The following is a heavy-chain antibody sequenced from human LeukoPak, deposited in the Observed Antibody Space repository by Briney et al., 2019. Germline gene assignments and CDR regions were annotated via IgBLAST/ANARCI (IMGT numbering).Heavy chain of an antibody. V-gene: IGHV3-30-3*01. Sequence: GGSLRLSCAASGFTFSSYAMHWVRQAPGKGLEWVAVISYDGSNKYYADSVKGRFTISRDNSKNTLYLQMNSLRAEDTAVYYCAREMAVAVISGSYDYWGQGTLVTVSS. CDR1: GFTFSSYA. CDR2: ISYDGSNK. D-gene: IGHD6-19*01. J-gene: IGHJ4*02. CDR3: AREMAVAVISGSYDY.